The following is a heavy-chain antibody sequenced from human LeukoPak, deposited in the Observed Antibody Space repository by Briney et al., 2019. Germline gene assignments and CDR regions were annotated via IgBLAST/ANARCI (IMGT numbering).Heavy chain of an antibody. CDR2: ISSSSYYI. D-gene: IGHD2/OR15-2a*01. V-gene: IGHV3-21*06. CDR1: GFTFSSYT. CDR3: ARDSRHHRFLYWDWFDP. J-gene: IGHJ5*02. Sequence: GGSLRLSCAASGFTFSSYTMNWVSQAPGKGLEWVSSISSSSYYIYHADSVKGRFTISRDNAKNSLYLHMNSLRAEDTAVYYCARDSRHHRFLYWDWFDPWGQGTLVTVSS.